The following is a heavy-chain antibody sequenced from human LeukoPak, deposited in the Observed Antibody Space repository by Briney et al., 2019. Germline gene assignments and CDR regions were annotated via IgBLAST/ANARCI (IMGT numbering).Heavy chain of an antibody. J-gene: IGHJ3*02. CDR3: ARDLQDSTSGWYPWYAFDI. V-gene: IGHV3-53*01. D-gene: IGHD6-19*01. CDR2: IYSGGST. Sequence: GGSLRLSCAASGFTFSGSAMHWVRQAPGKGLEWVSVIYSGGSTYYADSVKVRFTISRDNSKNTLYLQMNSLRAEDTAVYYCARDLQDSTSGWYPWYAFDIWGQGTMVTVSS. CDR1: GFTFSGSA.